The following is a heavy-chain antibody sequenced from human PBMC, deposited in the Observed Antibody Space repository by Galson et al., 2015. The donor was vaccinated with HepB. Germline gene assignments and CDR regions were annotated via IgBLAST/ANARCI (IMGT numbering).Heavy chain of an antibody. D-gene: IGHD6-13*01. V-gene: IGHV2-5*02. Sequence: PALVKPTQTLTLTCTFSGFSLSTSGVGVGWIRQPPGKALEWLALIYWDDDKRYSPSLKSRVTITKGTSKNQVVLTMTNMDPVDTATYYCAHRRSELRSSSWYHFDPWGQGSLVTVSS. J-gene: IGHJ5*02. CDR3: AHRRSELRSSSWYHFDP. CDR1: GFSLSTSGVG. CDR2: IYWDDDK.